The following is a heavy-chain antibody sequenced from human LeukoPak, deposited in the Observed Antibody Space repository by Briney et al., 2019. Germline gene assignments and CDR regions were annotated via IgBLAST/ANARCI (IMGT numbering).Heavy chain of an antibody. Sequence: GASVKVSCKASGYTFTSYGISWVRQAPGQGLEWMGWISAYNGNTNYAQKLQGRVTMTTDTSTSTAYMELRSLRSDDTAVYYCAREPGYYDSSGIRAFDIWGQGTMVTVSS. J-gene: IGHJ3*02. CDR3: AREPGYYDSSGIRAFDI. D-gene: IGHD3-22*01. V-gene: IGHV1-18*01. CDR2: ISAYNGNT. CDR1: GYTFTSYG.